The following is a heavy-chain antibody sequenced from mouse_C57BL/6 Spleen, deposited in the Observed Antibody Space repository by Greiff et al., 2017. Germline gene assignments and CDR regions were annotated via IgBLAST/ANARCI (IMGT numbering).Heavy chain of an antibody. Sequence: EVKLVESGGGLVQPGGSMKLSCVASGFTFSNYWMNWVRQSPEKGLEWVAQIRLKSDNYATHYAESVKGRFTISRDDSKSSVYLQMNNLMAEDTGIYFCPRYSGSSYGGYFDVWGTGTTVTVSS. J-gene: IGHJ1*03. D-gene: IGHD1-1*01. V-gene: IGHV6-3*01. CDR2: IRLKSDNYAT. CDR3: PRYSGSSYGGYFDV. CDR1: GFTFSNYW.